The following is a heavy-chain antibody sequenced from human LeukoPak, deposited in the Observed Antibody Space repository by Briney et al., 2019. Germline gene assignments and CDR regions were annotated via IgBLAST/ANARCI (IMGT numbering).Heavy chain of an antibody. D-gene: IGHD3-22*01. CDR1: GFTFSSYE. V-gene: IGHV3-48*03. J-gene: IGHJ4*02. Sequence: GGSLRLSCAASGFTFSSYEMNWVRQAPGKGLEWVSHISSSGSTIYYADSVKGRFTISRDNAKNSLYLQMNSLRAEDTAVYYCASPYYDSSGYDYWGQGTLVTVSS. CDR3: ASPYYDSSGYDY. CDR2: ISSSGSTI.